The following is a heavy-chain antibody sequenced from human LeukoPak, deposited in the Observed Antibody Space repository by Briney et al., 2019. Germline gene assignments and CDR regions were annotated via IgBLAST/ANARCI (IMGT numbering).Heavy chain of an antibody. Sequence: ASQTLSLTCAVSGGSISSGGYSWSWIRQPPGKGLEWIGYIYHSGSTYYNPSLKSRVTISVDTSKNQFSLKLSSVTAADTAVYYCGIRVGATRVDYWGQGTLVTVSS. CDR1: GGSISSGGYS. CDR2: IYHSGST. J-gene: IGHJ4*02. CDR3: GIRVGATRVDY. V-gene: IGHV4-30-2*05. D-gene: IGHD1-26*01.